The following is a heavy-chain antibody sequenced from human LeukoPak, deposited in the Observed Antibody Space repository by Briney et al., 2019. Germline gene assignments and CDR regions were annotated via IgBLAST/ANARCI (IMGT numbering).Heavy chain of an antibody. CDR1: GGTFSSYA. D-gene: IGHD2-15*01. CDR3: ARSQVAATHYYYYGMDV. V-gene: IGHV1-69*13. CDR2: IIPIFGTA. J-gene: IGHJ6*04. Sequence: SVKVSCKASGGTFSSYAISWVRQAPRQGLEWMGGIIPIFGTANYAQKFQGRVTITADESTSTAYMELSSLRSEDTAVYYCARSQVAATHYYYYGMDVWGKGTTVTVSS.